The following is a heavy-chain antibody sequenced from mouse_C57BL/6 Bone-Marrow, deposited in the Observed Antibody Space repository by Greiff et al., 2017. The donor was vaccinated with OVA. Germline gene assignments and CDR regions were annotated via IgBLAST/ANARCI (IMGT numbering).Heavy chain of an antibody. Sequence: DVMLVESGEGLVKPGGSLKLSCAASGFTFSSYAMSWVRQTPEKRLEWVAYISSGGDYIYYAATVKGRFTFSRDNARNTLYLQMSSLKSEDTAMYYCTREGGLLLFAYWGQGTLVTVSA. D-gene: IGHD1-1*01. J-gene: IGHJ3*01. V-gene: IGHV5-9-1*02. CDR1: GFTFSSYA. CDR2: ISSGGDYI. CDR3: TREGGLLLFAY.